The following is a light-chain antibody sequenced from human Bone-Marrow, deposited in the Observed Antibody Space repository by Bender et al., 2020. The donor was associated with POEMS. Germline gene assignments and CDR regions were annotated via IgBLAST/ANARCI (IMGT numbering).Light chain of an antibody. V-gene: IGLV2-14*03. CDR3: SSYTSSNTLV. Sequence: QSALTQPASVSGSPGQSVTISCTGTSSDFGGYKYVSWYLQHPGKAPKLMIYDVHNRPSGISNRFSGSKSGNTASLTISGLQAEDEADYYCSSYTSSNTLVFGGGTKLTVL. CDR1: SSDFGGYKY. J-gene: IGLJ2*01. CDR2: DVH.